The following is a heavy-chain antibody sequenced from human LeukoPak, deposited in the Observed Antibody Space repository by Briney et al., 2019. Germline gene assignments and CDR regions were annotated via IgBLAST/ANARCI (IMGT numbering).Heavy chain of an antibody. V-gene: IGHV3-53*01. CDR2: IYSGGST. D-gene: IGHD3-3*01. Sequence: GGSLRLSCAASGFTVSSNYMSWDRQAPGKGLEWVSVIYSGGSTYYADSVKGRFTISRDNSKNTLYLQMNSLRAEDTAVYYCATDSDFWSGYYKPPYYYYGMDVWGQGTTVTVSS. CDR3: ATDSDFWSGYYKPPYYYYGMDV. CDR1: GFTVSSNY. J-gene: IGHJ6*02.